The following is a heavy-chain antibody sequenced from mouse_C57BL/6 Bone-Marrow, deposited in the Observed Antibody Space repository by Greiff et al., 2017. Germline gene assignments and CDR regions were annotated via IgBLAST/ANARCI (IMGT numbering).Heavy chain of an antibody. J-gene: IGHJ4*01. CDR1: GYTFTSYW. CDR2: IYPSDSET. D-gene: IGHD3-3*01. V-gene: IGHV1-61*01. CDR3: ARGDDYAMDY. Sequence: QVQLQQPGAELVRPGSSVTLSCKASGYTFTSYWMDWVKQRPGQGLEWIGNIYPSDSETHYNQKFKDKATLTVDKSSSTAYMQLSSLTSDDSAVYYCARGDDYAMDYWGQGTSVTVSS.